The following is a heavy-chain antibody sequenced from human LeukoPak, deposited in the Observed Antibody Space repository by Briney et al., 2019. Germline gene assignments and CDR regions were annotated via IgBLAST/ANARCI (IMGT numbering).Heavy chain of an antibody. D-gene: IGHD3-10*01. CDR3: AREGVYYYGSGSYLDS. V-gene: IGHV1-69*04. CDR1: GGTFSSYA. CDR2: IIPILGIA. Sequence: ASVKVSCKASGGTFSSYAISWVRQAPGQGLEWMGRIIPILGIANYAQKFQGRVTITADESSRTAYMELSSLRSEDTAVYYCAREGVYYYGSGSYLDSWGQGTLVTVFS. J-gene: IGHJ4*02.